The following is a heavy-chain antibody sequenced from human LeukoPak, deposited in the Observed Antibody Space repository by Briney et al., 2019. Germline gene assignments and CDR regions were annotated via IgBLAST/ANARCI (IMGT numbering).Heavy chain of an antibody. Sequence: GESLKFPCKGSGYSFTSYWIGWVRQMPGKGLEWMGIIYPGDSDTKYSPSFQGQVTISADKSISTAYLQWSSLKASDTAMYYCARRLAAANWFDPWAGGTVVTVSS. CDR1: GYSFTSYW. CDR3: ARRLAAANWFDP. J-gene: IGHJ5*02. V-gene: IGHV5-51*01. D-gene: IGHD6-13*01. CDR2: IYPGDSDT.